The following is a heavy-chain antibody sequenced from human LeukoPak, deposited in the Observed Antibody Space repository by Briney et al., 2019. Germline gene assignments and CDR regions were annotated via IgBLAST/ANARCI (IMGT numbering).Heavy chain of an antibody. Sequence: ASVKVSCKASGYTFTGYYMHWVRQAPGQGLEWMGYIYPNSGATKYAQKFQGGVTMTRDTSISTAYMELSGLRSDDTAVYYCGTLLSNGPFDYWGQGSLVTVSS. J-gene: IGHJ4*02. CDR2: IYPNSGAT. CDR3: GTLLSNGPFDY. CDR1: GYTFTGYY. V-gene: IGHV1-2*02.